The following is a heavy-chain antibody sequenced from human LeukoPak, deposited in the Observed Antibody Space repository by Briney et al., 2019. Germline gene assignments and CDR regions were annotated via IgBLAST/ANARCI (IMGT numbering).Heavy chain of an antibody. CDR3: AGDHALYYYGSGSYNDY. Sequence: SGGSLRLSCAAPGFTFSSYAMHWVRQAPGKGLEWVAVISYDGSNEYNADSVKGRFTISRDNSKNTLYLQMNSLRAEDTAVYYCAGDHALYYYGSGSYNDYWGQGTLVTVSS. J-gene: IGHJ4*02. V-gene: IGHV3-30*04. CDR2: ISYDGSNE. CDR1: GFTFSSYA. D-gene: IGHD3-10*01.